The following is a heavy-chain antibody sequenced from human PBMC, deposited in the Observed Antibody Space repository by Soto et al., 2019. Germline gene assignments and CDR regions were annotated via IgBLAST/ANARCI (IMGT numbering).Heavy chain of an antibody. D-gene: IGHD4-17*01. Sequence: QITLKESGPTLVKPTQTLTLTCTFSGFSLSTSGVGVGWIRQPPGKALEWLALIYWDDDKRYSPSLKSRLTITKDTSKHQVVLTMTNMDPVDTATYYCAHQTTVTTVDYWGQGTLVTVSS. J-gene: IGHJ4*02. V-gene: IGHV2-5*02. CDR2: IYWDDDK. CDR1: GFSLSTSGVG. CDR3: AHQTTVTTVDY.